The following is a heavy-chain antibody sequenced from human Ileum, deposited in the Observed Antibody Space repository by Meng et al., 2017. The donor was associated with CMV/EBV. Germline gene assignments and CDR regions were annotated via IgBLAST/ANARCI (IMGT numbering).Heavy chain of an antibody. CDR3: ARVASDFWSGIPDNWFDP. CDR1: GGSISSYY. D-gene: IGHD3-3*01. J-gene: IGHJ5*02. CDR2: IYYSGST. Sequence: SETLSLTCTVSGGSISSYYWSWIRQPPGKGLEWIGYIYYSGSTNYNPSLKSRVTISVDTSKNQFSLKLSSVTAAATAVYYCARVASDFWSGIPDNWFDPWGQGTLVTVSS. V-gene: IGHV4-59*01.